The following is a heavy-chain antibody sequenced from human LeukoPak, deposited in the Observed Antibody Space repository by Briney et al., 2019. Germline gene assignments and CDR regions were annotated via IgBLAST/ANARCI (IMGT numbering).Heavy chain of an antibody. V-gene: IGHV1-69*04. J-gene: IGHJ5*02. CDR3: ARDLHGWPAP. CDR2: IIPILGIA. Sequence: ASVKVSCKASGGTFSSYAISWVRQAPGQGLEWMGRIIPILGIANYAQKFQGRVTIAADKSTSTAYMELSSLRSEDTAVYYCARDLHGWPAPWGQGTLVTVSS. D-gene: IGHD6-19*01. CDR1: GGTFSSYA.